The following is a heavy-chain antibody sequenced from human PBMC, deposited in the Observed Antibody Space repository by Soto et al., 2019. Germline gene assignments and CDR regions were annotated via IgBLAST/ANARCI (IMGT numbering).Heavy chain of an antibody. J-gene: IGHJ4*02. CDR3: ARSPNQKYYLDS. V-gene: IGHV3-66*01. CDR1: GISVSTNY. Sequence: EVRLVESGGGLVQPGGSLRLSCAVSGISVSTNYMSWVRQAPGKGLEWVSVMYSGVRTYYADSVKGRFTISRDESRGTLYLQMDSLRAEDTALYYCARSPNQKYYLDSWGQRTLVAVSP. CDR2: MYSGVRT.